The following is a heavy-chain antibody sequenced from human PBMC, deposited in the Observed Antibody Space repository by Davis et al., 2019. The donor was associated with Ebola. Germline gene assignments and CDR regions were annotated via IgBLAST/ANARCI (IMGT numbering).Heavy chain of an antibody. CDR1: GFRFSKYG. D-gene: IGHD3-3*01. CDR3: ARGGTYDFWSGCGY. V-gene: IGHV3-9*01. J-gene: IGHJ4*02. Sequence: SLKISCAVSGFRFSKYGMHWVRQPPGKGLGWVSGISWDSVGIGYADSVKGRFTISRDNAKNSLYLQMNSLRAEDTAVYYCARGGTYDFWSGCGYWGQGTLVTVSS. CDR2: ISWDSVGI.